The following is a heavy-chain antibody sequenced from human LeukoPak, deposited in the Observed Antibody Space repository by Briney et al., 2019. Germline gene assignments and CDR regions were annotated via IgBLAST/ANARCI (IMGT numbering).Heavy chain of an antibody. J-gene: IGHJ4*02. CDR2: ISAYNGNT. CDR1: YTFXXXG. CDR3: ARTDDFDY. V-gene: IGHV1-18*01. Sequence: YTFXXXGISWVRQAPGQGLEWMGWISAYNGNTNYAQKLQGRVTMTTDTSTSTAYMELRSLRSDDTAVYYCARTDDFDYWGQGTLVTVSS.